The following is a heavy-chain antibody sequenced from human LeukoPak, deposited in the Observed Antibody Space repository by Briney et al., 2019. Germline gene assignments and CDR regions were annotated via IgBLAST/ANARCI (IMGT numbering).Heavy chain of an antibody. CDR1: GFTFSSYS. CDR3: ARDQESGVQLWLEDY. CDR2: ISISSSYI. D-gene: IGHD5-18*01. V-gene: IGHV3-21*01. Sequence: GGSLRLSCAASGFTFSSYSMNWVRQAPAKGLEWVSSISISSSYIYYADSVKGRFTISRDNAKNSLYLQMNSLRAEDTAVYYCARDQESGVQLWLEDYWGQGTRVTVSS. J-gene: IGHJ4*02.